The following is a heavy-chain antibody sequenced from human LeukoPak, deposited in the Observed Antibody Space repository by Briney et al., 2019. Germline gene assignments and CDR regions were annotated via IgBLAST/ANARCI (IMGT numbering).Heavy chain of an antibody. Sequence: GESLKISCKGSGYIFTSYWIGWVRQMPGKGLEWMGIIYPGDSDTRYSPSFQGQVTISADKSISTAYLQWSSLKASDTAMYYCARHPHYYDSSGYLPFDYWGQGTLVTVSS. CDR2: IYPGDSDT. CDR1: GYIFTSYW. D-gene: IGHD3-22*01. CDR3: ARHPHYYDSSGYLPFDY. J-gene: IGHJ4*02. V-gene: IGHV5-51*01.